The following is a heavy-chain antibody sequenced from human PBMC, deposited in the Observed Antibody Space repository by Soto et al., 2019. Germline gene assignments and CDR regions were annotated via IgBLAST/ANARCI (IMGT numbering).Heavy chain of an antibody. J-gene: IGHJ6*02. CDR1: GGSITSYY. D-gene: IGHD3-3*01. V-gene: IGHV4-4*07. Sequence: QVQLEESGPGLVKPSETLSLTGTVSGGSITSYYWSWIRQPAGQGLEWIGRSYITGDSNYSPSLKSRVTMSLDTSKNQFSQKLSSATAANTAVYYCARDMRVFGGMDVWGRGTTVTVSS. CDR3: ARDMRVFGGMDV. CDR2: SYITGDS.